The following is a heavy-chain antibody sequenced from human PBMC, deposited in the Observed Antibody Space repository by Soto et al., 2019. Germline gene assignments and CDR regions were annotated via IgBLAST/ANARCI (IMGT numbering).Heavy chain of an antibody. CDR1: GFTLSRYW. CDR2: INSDGIST. V-gene: IGHV3-74*01. J-gene: IGHJ6*02. D-gene: IGHD2-2*02. Sequence: PVGSLRLSCAASGFTLSRYWMHWVRQAPGKGLVWVSRINSDGISTSYADSVKGRFTISRDNAKNTLYLQMNSLRAEDTAVYYCARELPTAIRGGYYYSYGLDVWGQGTTVTVSS. CDR3: ARELPTAIRGGYYYSYGLDV.